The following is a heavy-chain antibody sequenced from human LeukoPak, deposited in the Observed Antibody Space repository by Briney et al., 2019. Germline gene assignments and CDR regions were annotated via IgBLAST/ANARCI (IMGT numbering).Heavy chain of an antibody. D-gene: IGHD3-22*01. CDR3: AKDPTDSTGYYLYYFDF. CDR1: GITFSRYV. J-gene: IGHJ4*01. CDR2: ISGSGGNT. V-gene: IGHV3-23*01. Sequence: GGSLRFSCAASGITFSRYVMSWVRQAPGKGLEWVSLISGSGGNTYYADSVKGRFTISRDNSKNTLYLQMNSLRAEDTAVYYCAKDPTDSTGYYLYYFDFWGHGTLVTVSS.